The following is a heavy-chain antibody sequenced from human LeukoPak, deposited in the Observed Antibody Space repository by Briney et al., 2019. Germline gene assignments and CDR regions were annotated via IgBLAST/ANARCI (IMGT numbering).Heavy chain of an antibody. V-gene: IGHV4-34*01. D-gene: IGHD2-2*01. CDR1: GESFSGYY. Sequence: SETLSLTCAVYGESFSGYYWSWIRQPPGKGLEWIGEINHSGSTNYNPSLKSRVTISVDTSKNQFSLKLSSVTAADTAVYYCARLIGYCSSTSCYYYYYGMDVWGQGTTVTVSS. CDR2: INHSGST. J-gene: IGHJ6*02. CDR3: ARLIGYCSSTSCYYYYYGMDV.